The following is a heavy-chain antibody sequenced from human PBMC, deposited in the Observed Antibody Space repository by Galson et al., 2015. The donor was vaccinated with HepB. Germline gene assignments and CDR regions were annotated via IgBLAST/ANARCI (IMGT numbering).Heavy chain of an antibody. V-gene: IGHV3-7*03. CDR1: GFTFTDYW. CDR2: INKDGNDK. Sequence: SLRLSCAASGFTFTDYWMSWVRQAPGKGLEWVANINKDGNDKYYVDSVEGRFTVSRDNAKNSLYLQMNSLRVEDTARYYCARAEARRAGECWGQGGLVSVSS. J-gene: IGHJ4*02. D-gene: IGHD4-17*01. CDR3: ARAEARRAGEC.